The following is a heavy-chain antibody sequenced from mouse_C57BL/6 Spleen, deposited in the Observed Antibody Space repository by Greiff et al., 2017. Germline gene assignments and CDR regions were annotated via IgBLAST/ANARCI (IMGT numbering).Heavy chain of an antibody. D-gene: IGHD3-2*02. CDR3: ARSASSGPSPDY. J-gene: IGHJ2*01. CDR2: IDPSDSYT. CDR1: GYTFTSYW. V-gene: IGHV1-59*01. Sequence: VQLQQPGAELVRPGTSVKLSCKASGYTFTSYWMHWVKQRPGQGLEWIGVIDPSDSYTNYNQKFKGKATLTVDTSSSTAYMQLSSLTSEDSAVYYCARSASSGPSPDYWGQGTTLTVSS.